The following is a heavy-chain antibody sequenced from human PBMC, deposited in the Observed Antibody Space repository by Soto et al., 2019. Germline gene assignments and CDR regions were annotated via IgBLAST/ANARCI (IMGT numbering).Heavy chain of an antibody. CDR1: GFTFSDSY. J-gene: IGHJ6*02. Sequence: GGSLRLSCAASGFTFSDSYMSWIRQAPGKGLEWISYITFSGNTVYYADSLKGRFTISRDNAKNSLYLQMNRLRAEATAVYYCARVSWREKYGMDVWGQGTTVTVSS. V-gene: IGHV3-11*01. CDR2: ITFSGNTV. CDR3: ARVSWREKYGMDV.